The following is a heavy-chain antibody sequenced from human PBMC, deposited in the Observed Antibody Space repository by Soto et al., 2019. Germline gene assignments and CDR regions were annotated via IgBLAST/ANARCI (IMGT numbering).Heavy chain of an antibody. CDR3: AREGYCSGGSCYSDY. CDR2: ISAYNGNT. V-gene: IGHV1-18*01. Sequence: ASVKVSCKSSGYTFTSYGISWVRQAPGQGLEWMGWISAYNGNTNYAQKLQGRVTMTTDTSTSTAYMELRSLRSDDTAVYYCAREGYCSGGSCYSDYWGQGTLVTVSS. D-gene: IGHD2-15*01. CDR1: GYTFTSYG. J-gene: IGHJ4*02.